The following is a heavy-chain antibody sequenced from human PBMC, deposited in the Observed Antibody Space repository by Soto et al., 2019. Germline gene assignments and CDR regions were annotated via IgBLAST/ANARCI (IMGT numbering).Heavy chain of an antibody. J-gene: IGHJ4*02. CDR1: GFSLSTEGVV. D-gene: IGHD3-10*01. CDR2: IYWDDDQ. Sequence: QITLKESGPPLVKPTQTLTLTCTFSGFSLSTEGVVVGWLRQPPGKALEWLSVIYWDDDQRSSTSLRSRLTITKDTSKNHVVLTMTNMDPLDTATYYCAHRDRASGGLFDYWGQGILVTVSS. V-gene: IGHV2-5*02. CDR3: AHRDRASGGLFDY.